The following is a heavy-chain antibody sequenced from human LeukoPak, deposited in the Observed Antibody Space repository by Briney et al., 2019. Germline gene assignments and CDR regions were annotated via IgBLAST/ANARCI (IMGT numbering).Heavy chain of an antibody. CDR3: ARALAVAGTNSFAF. CDR1: AGSVSNGDYY. V-gene: IGHV4-61*08. CDR2: VFHSGST. D-gene: IGHD6-19*01. J-gene: IGHJ4*02. Sequence: SETLSLTCIVSAGSVSNGDYYWSWLRQPPGKGLEWIGEVFHSGSTNYDPSLKSRVTISIAKSQNQFSLEVTSVTAADTATYYCARALAVAGTNSFAFWGQGVLVTVSS.